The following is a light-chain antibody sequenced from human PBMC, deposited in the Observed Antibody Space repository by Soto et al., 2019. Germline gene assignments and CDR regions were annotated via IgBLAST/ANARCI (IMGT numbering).Light chain of an antibody. CDR2: EVS. Sequence: SAVTERACVAGSPGQSNPISCTGTSSDVGGYDYVSWYQLHPGKAPKPMVFEVSNRPSGVSYRFSGSKSGNTASLTISGLQAEDEPDYFCSSYSISTAYLFGTGTKVTGL. J-gene: IGLJ1*01. V-gene: IGLV2-14*01. CDR3: SSYSISTAYL. CDR1: SSDVGGYDY.